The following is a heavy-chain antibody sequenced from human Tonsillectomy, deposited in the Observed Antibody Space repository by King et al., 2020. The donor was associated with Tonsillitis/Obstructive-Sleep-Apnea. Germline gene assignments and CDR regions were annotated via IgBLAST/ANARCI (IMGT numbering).Heavy chain of an antibody. V-gene: IGHV3-43*02. D-gene: IGHD2-2*02. J-gene: IGHJ3*02. CDR2: ISGDGGST. CDR1: GFTFDDYA. CDR3: AKALGGALCSTICYNGAFDI. Sequence: QLVQSGGGVVQPGGSLRLSCAASGFTFDDYAMHWVRQAPGKGLEWVSLISGDGGSTYYADSVKGRFTISRDNSKNSLYLQMNSLRTEDTALYYCAKALGGALCSTICYNGAFDIWGQGTMVTVFS.